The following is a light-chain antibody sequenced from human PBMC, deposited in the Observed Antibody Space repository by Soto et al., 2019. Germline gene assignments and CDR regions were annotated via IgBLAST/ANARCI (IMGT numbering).Light chain of an antibody. CDR1: SSNIGSNP. Sequence: QSVLAQPPSASGTPGQRVTISCSGSSSNIGSNPVNWYQQLPGTAPKLRIHSNNQRPSGVPDRFSGSKSGTSASLAISGLQSEDEADYFCAAWDDSLNGAVFGGGTKLTVL. CDR2: SNN. CDR3: AAWDDSLNGAV. V-gene: IGLV1-44*01. J-gene: IGLJ2*01.